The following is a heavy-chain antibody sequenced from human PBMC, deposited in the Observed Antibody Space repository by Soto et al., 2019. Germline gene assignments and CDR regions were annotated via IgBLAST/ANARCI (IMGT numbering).Heavy chain of an antibody. CDR3: AREGDTAMFPRYYYYYYMDV. V-gene: IGHV3-33*01. Sequence: QVQLVESGGGVVQPGRSLRLSCAASGFTFSSYDMHWVRQAPGKGLEWVAVIWYDGSNKYYADSVKGRFTISRDNSKNTLYLKKNTLRAEDTAVYYCAREGDTAMFPRYYYYYYMDVWGKGTPVTVSS. CDR2: IWYDGSNK. D-gene: IGHD5-18*01. J-gene: IGHJ6*03. CDR1: GFTFSSYD.